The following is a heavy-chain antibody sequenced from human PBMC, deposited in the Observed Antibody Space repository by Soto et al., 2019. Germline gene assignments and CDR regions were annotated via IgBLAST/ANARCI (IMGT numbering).Heavy chain of an antibody. CDR3: ARGGMVVVPAAIKAFDL. CDR1: GGSFSGYY. V-gene: IGHV4-34*01. J-gene: IGHJ3*01. Sequence: SETLSLTCAVYGGSFSGYYWSWIRQPPGKGLEWIGEINHSGSTNYNPSLKSRVTISVDTSKNQFSLKLSSVTAADTAVYYCARGGMVVVPAAIKAFDLWGQGTMVTVSS. D-gene: IGHD2-2*01. CDR2: INHSGST.